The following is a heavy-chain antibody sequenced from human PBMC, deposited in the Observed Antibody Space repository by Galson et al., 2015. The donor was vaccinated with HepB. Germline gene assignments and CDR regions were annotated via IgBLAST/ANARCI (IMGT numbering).Heavy chain of an antibody. V-gene: IGHV5-51*03. J-gene: IGHJ4*02. D-gene: IGHD5-18*01. CDR2: IYPGDSDT. CDR1: GYSFTSYW. Sequence: QSGAEVKKPGESLKISCKGSGYSFTSYWVGWVRQMPGKGLEWMGIIYPGDSDTRYSPSFQGQVTISADKSISTAYLQWSSLKASDTAMYYCARIADRDTAMAYFDYWGQGTLVTVSS. CDR3: ARIADRDTAMAYFDY.